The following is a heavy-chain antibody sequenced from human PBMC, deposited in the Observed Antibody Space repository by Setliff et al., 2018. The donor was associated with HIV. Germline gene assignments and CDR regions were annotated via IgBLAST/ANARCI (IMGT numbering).Heavy chain of an antibody. CDR2: IYRGGST. V-gene: IGHV3-53*01. CDR3: ARAMKTPYSSSWSIPGAFDI. J-gene: IGHJ3*02. CDR1: GFTVSSNY. D-gene: IGHD6-13*01. Sequence: GGSLRLSCAASGFTVSSNYMSWVRQAPGKGLEWVSIIYRGGSTYYADSVKARFTISRDNSKNTLYLQMNSLRAEDTAVYYCARAMKTPYSSSWSIPGAFDIWGQGTMVTVSS.